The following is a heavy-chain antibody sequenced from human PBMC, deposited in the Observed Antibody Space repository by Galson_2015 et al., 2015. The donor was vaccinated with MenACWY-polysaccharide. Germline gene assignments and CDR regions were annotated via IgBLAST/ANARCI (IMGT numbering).Heavy chain of an antibody. CDR2: IKKDGSEK. V-gene: IGHV3-7*01. J-gene: IGHJ6*02. D-gene: IGHD1-1*01. CDR3: AGGQHGMDV. Sequence: SLRLSCAASGFNFSNYWMAWVRQAPGKGLEWVANIKKDGSEKHYVDSVKGRFTISRDNPLYLQMNSLRAADTAVYFCAGGQHGMDVRGQGTTVTVSS. CDR1: GFNFSNYW.